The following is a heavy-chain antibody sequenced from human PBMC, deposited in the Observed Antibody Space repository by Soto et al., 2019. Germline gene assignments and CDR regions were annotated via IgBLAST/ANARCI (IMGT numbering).Heavy chain of an antibody. D-gene: IGHD5-18*01. CDR2: INPNSGGT. V-gene: IGHV1-2*02. CDR3: ARGRGNERDTAMVYYYYYGMDV. CDR1: GYTFTGYY. J-gene: IGHJ6*02. Sequence: ASVKVSCKASGYTFTGYYMHWMRQAPGQGLEWMGWINPNSGGTNYAQKFQGRVTMTRDTSISTAYMELSRLRSDDTAVYYCARGRGNERDTAMVYYYYYGMDVWGQGTTVTVSS.